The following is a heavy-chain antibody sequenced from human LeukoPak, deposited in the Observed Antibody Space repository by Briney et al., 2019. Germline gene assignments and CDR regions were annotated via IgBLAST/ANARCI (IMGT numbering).Heavy chain of an antibody. CDR2: IYTSGST. D-gene: IGHD5-18*01. CDR3: ARDQGQLPNFDY. CDR1: GGSIRSYY. J-gene: IGHJ4*02. V-gene: IGHV4-4*07. Sequence: SETLSLTCTVSGGSIRSYYWSWIRQPAGKGLEWIGRIYTSGSTNYNPSLKSRVTISVDKSKNQFSPKLSSVTAADTAVYYCARDQGQLPNFDYWGQGTLVTVSS.